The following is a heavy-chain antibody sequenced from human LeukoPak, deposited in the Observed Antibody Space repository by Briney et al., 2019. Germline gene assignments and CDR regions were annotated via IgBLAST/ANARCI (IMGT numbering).Heavy chain of an antibody. CDR3: AKWNNAWCAWDS. J-gene: IGHJ4*02. CDR1: AGSISSYY. D-gene: IGHD1/OR15-1a*01. Sequence: PSETLSLTCTVSAGSISSYYWNWIRQPPGKGLEWVGYVHYSGDTKSNPSLKSRVTMSVDTSKSQFSLKLSSVTTADTAIYYCAKWNNAWCAWDSWGQGTLVTVSS. CDR2: VHYSGDT. V-gene: IGHV4-59*01.